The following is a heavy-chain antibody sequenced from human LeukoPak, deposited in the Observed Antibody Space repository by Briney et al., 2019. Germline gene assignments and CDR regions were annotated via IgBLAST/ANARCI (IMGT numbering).Heavy chain of an antibody. D-gene: IGHD5-24*01. V-gene: IGHV5-51*01. J-gene: IGHJ3*02. CDR1: GYTFTSYW. CDR3: ARQNLKNAYRWTAFDI. Sequence: GESLKISCKGSGYTFTSYWIGWVRQMPGKGLEWMGIIYPGDSDTRYSPSFQDQVTISADISISTAYLQWSSLEASDTAMYYCARQNLKNAYRWTAFDIWGQGTMVTVSS. CDR2: IYPGDSDT.